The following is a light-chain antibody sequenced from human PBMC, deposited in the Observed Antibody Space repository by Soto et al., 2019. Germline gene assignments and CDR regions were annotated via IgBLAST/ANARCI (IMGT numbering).Light chain of an antibody. CDR3: CSYAGSSTLYV. V-gene: IGLV2-23*02. J-gene: IGLJ1*01. CDR2: EVS. Sequence: QSVLTQPASVSGSPGQSITISCTGTSSDVGSYNLVSWYQQHPGKAPKLMIYEVSKRPSGVSNRFSGSKSGNTASLTISGLQADDEADYYCCSYAGSSTLYVFGTGTQLTVL. CDR1: SSDVGSYNL.